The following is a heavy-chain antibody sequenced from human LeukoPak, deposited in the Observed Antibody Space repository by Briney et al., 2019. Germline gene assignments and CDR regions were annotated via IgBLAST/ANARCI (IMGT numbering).Heavy chain of an antibody. CDR2: INHSGST. CDR3: ARGSKGSYTDGYFDY. D-gene: IGHD3-10*01. V-gene: IGHV4-34*01. J-gene: IGHJ4*02. CDR1: GGSFSGYY. Sequence: SETLSLTCAVYGGSFSGYYWSWIRQSPGKGLEWIGEINHSGSTNYNPSLKSRVTISVDTSKNQFSLKLSSVTAADTAVYYCARGSKGSYTDGYFDYWGQGTLVTVSS.